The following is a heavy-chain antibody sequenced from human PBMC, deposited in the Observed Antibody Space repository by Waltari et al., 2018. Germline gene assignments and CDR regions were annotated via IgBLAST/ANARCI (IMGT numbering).Heavy chain of an antibody. CDR1: VGSFSGYY. J-gene: IGHJ4*02. CDR2: INHSGST. D-gene: IGHD3-10*01. V-gene: IGHV4-34*01. Sequence: QVQLQQWGAGLLKPSESLSLTCAVDVGSFSGYYWSWIRQPPGKALECIGEINHSGSTNYNPSLKSRVTISVDTSKNQFSLKLGSVTAADTAVYYCAREAVRGVDYWGQGTLVTVSS. CDR3: AREAVRGVDY.